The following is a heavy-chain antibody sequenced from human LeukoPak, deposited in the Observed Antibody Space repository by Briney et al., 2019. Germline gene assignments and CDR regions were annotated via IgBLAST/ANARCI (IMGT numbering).Heavy chain of an antibody. J-gene: IGHJ6*02. V-gene: IGHV1-2*02. CDR3: ARAALMRRSDILTGYGDYYDGMYV. D-gene: IGHD3-9*01. Sequence: ASVKVSCKASGYTFTGYYIHWVRQAPGQGLEWMGWINPNSGGTHYAQKFQGRVTMTRDTSISTAHMELSRLISDDTAVYYCARAALMRRSDILTGYGDYYDGMYVCGQGTTVTVSS. CDR2: INPNSGGT. CDR1: GYTFTGYY.